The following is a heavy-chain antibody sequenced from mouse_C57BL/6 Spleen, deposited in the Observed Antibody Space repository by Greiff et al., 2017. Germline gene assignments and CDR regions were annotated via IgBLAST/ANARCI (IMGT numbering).Heavy chain of an antibody. CDR3: TPHYYGSSYDYFDD. J-gene: IGHJ2*01. CDR2: IDPENGDT. D-gene: IGHD1-1*01. V-gene: IGHV14-4*01. Sequence: VQLQQSGAELVRPGASVKLSCTASGFNIKDDYMHWVKQRPEQGLEWIGWIDPENGDTEYASKFQGKATITADTSSNTAYLQLSSLTSEDTAVYYCTPHYYGSSYDYFDDWGKGTTLTVSS. CDR1: GFNIKDDY.